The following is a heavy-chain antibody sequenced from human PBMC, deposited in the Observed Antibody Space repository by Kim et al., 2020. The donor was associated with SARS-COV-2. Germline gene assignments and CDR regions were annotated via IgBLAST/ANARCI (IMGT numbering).Heavy chain of an antibody. CDR1: GGSFSGYY. CDR3: ARGHRSWFGELTRFDY. CDR2: INHSGST. D-gene: IGHD3-10*01. Sequence: SETLSLTCAVYGGSFSGYYWSWIRQPPGKGLEWIGEINHSGSTNYNPSLKSRVTISVDTSKNQFSLKLSSVTAADTAVYYCARGHRSWFGELTRFDYWGQGTLVTVSS. V-gene: IGHV4-34*01. J-gene: IGHJ4*02.